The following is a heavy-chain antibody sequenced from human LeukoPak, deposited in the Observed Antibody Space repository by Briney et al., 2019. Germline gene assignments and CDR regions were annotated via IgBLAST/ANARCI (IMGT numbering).Heavy chain of an antibody. CDR3: AKGLTLYGDYAVQAFDI. CDR1: GSTFSSYA. V-gene: IGHV3-23*01. Sequence: PGGSLRLSCAASGSTFSSYAMSWVRQAPGKGLEWVSAISGSGGSTYYADSVKGRFTISRDNSKNTLYLQMNSLRAEDTAVYYCAKGLTLYGDYAVQAFDIWGQGTMVTVSS. D-gene: IGHD4-17*01. J-gene: IGHJ3*02. CDR2: ISGSGGST.